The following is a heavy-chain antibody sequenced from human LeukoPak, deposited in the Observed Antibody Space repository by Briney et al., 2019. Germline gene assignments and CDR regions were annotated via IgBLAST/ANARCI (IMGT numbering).Heavy chain of an antibody. Sequence: GGTLRLSCAASGFTFSSYGMSWVRQAPGKGLEWVSGINGGGGSTYYADSVKGRFTISRDNSKNTLYLQMNSLRAEDTAVYYCAKGVRGWSTFDYWGQGTLVTVSS. V-gene: IGHV3-23*01. J-gene: IGHJ4*02. CDR3: AKGVRGWSTFDY. CDR1: GFTFSSYG. CDR2: INGGGGST. D-gene: IGHD6-19*01.